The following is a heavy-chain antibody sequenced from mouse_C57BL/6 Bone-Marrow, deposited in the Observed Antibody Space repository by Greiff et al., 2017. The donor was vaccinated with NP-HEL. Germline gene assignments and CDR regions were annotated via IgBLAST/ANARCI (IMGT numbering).Heavy chain of an antibody. CDR2: IWTGGGT. CDR1: GFSLTSYA. Sequence: VQLVESGPGLVAPSQSLSITCTVSGFSLTSYAISWVRQPPGKGLEWLGVIWTGGGTNYNSALKSRLSISKDNSKSQVFLKMNSLQTDDTARYYCARWSTTVVDWYFDVWGTGTTVTVSS. V-gene: IGHV2-9-1*01. D-gene: IGHD1-1*01. J-gene: IGHJ1*03. CDR3: ARWSTTVVDWYFDV.